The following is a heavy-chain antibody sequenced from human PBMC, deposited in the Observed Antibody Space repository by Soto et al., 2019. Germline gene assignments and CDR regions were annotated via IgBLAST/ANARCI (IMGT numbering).Heavy chain of an antibody. Sequence: ASVKVSCKASGGTFSSYAISGVRQAPGQGLDWMGGIIPIFGTANDAQKFQGRVTITADESTSTAYMELSRLRSEDTAVYYCARIGYGDSHLHYYSGIAVWGQGTTVTVSS. CDR3: ARIGYGDSHLHYYSGIAV. V-gene: IGHV1-69*13. J-gene: IGHJ6*02. D-gene: IGHD4-17*01. CDR1: GGTFSSYA. CDR2: IIPIFGTA.